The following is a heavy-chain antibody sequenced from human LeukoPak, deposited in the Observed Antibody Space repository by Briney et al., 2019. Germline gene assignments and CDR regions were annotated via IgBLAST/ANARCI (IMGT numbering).Heavy chain of an antibody. CDR1: GFTFSSYS. CDR3: TRDQTPYY. Sequence: PGGSLRLSCAASGFTFSSYSMNWVRPAPGKGLEWVGLIRSQIYGGTPEYAASVKGRFTISRDDSEGVAYLQMNSLKTEDTAVYYCTRDQTPYYWGQGTLVTVSS. V-gene: IGHV3-49*04. CDR2: IRSQIYGGTP. J-gene: IGHJ4*02.